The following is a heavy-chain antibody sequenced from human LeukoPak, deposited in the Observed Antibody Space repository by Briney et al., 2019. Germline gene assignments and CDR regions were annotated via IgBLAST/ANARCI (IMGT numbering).Heavy chain of an antibody. D-gene: IGHD4/OR15-4a*01. V-gene: IGHV4-61*02. J-gene: IGHJ5*02. CDR2: IYTSGST. CDR3: ARARFNYGGWFDP. Sequence: SETLSLTCTVSGDSISSISYYWNWIRQPAGKGLEWIGRIYTSGSTNYNPSLKSRVTISADTSKNQFSLKLSSVTAADTAVYYCARARFNYGGWFDPWGQGTLVTVSS. CDR1: GDSISSISYY.